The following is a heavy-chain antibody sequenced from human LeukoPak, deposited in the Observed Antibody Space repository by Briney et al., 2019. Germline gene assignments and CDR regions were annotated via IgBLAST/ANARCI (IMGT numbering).Heavy chain of an antibody. V-gene: IGHV7-4-1*02. CDR2: INTNTGNP. CDR1: GYTFTSYA. CDR3: ARALPGCDRTNCYGLDY. J-gene: IGHJ4*02. Sequence: GASVKVSCKASGYTFTSYAMNWVRQAPGQGLEWMGWINTNTGNPTYAQGFTGRFVFSLDTSVSTAYLQISSLKAEDTAVYYCARALPGCDRTNCYGLDYWGQGTLVTVSS. D-gene: IGHD2-2*01.